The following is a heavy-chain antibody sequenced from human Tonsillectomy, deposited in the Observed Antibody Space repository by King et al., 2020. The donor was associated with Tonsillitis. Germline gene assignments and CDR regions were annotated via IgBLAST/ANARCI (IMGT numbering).Heavy chain of an antibody. CDR2: IIPILGIA. V-gene: IGHV1-69*04. CDR3: ARMGITMIVVVI. CDR1: GGTFSSYA. J-gene: IGHJ4*02. Sequence: QLVQSGAEVKKPGSSVKVSCKASGGTFSSYAISWVRQAPGQGLEWMGRIIPILGIANYAQKFQGRVTITADKSTSTAYMELSSLSSEDTAVYYCARMGITMIVVVIWGQGTLVTVSS. D-gene: IGHD3-22*01.